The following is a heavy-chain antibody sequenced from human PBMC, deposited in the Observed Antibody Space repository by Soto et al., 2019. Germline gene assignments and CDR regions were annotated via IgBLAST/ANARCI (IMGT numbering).Heavy chain of an antibody. V-gene: IGHV4-28*01. D-gene: IGHD1-26*01. CDR2: IYYSGTT. CDR3: ARREIQGPIDY. J-gene: IGHJ4*02. CDR1: GYCISRRNW. Sequence: SETLSLTCAVAGYCISRRNWWGWIRQPPGKGLEWIGYIYYSGTTYYNPSLKSRVTMSVDTSKNQFSLKLTSVTAVDTAVYYCARREIQGPIDYWGQGTLVTVSS.